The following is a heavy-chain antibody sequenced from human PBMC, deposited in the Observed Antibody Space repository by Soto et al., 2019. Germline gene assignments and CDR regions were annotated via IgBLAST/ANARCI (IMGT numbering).Heavy chain of an antibody. CDR2: IKSKRDGGTT. CDR3: STDEWE. D-gene: IGHD1-26*01. J-gene: IGHJ4*01. V-gene: IGHV3-15*05. Sequence: SLRVSWSASLFDFSNGWRSWVRQVPGKGLEWVGRIKSKRDGGTTDYAAPVKGRFTISRDDSKNMLFLQMDSLKIEDTAVYYCSTDEWEWGQGALVTVSS. CDR1: LFDFSNGW.